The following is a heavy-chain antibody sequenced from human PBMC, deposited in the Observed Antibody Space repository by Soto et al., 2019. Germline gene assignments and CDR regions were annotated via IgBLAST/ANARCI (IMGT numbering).Heavy chain of an antibody. CDR2: ISAYNGNT. CDR3: ARAISLIMAAPAY. J-gene: IGHJ4*02. CDR1: GYTFTSYG. D-gene: IGHD2-8*01. Sequence: RASVKVSCKASGYTFTSYGISWVRQAPGQGLEWMGWISAYNGNTNYAQKFQGRVSMTTDTSTTTAYMELTSLTSDDTAIYYCARAISLIMAAPAYWGQGTLVTVSS. V-gene: IGHV1-18*04.